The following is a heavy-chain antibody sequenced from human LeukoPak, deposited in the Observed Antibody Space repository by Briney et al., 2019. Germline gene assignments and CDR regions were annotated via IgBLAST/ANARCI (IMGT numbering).Heavy chain of an antibody. J-gene: IGHJ4*02. D-gene: IGHD3-22*01. V-gene: IGHV4-34*01. Sequence: SETLSLTCAVYAGSFSGDYWSWIRQPPGKGLEWIGEINHSGSTNYNPSLKSRVTISVDTSKNQFSLKLSSVTAADTAVYHCASSAGSSGPTGGYWGQGTLVTVSS. CDR3: ASSAGSSGPTGGY. CDR2: INHSGST. CDR1: AGSFSGDY.